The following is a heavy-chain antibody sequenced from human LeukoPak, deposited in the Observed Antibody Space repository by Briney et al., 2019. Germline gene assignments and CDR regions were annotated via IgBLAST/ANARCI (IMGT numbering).Heavy chain of an antibody. Sequence: GGSLRLSCQTSGFVFSNHGMHWVRQPPGKGLEWVAFVRFDGSNEYYADSVKGRFTISRDNSRNTLYLRMNSLRAEDTGVYSCAKDSNSGYVSVGPDYWGLGTLVTVSS. CDR2: VRFDGSNE. CDR1: GFVFSNHG. D-gene: IGHD3-22*01. J-gene: IGHJ4*02. V-gene: IGHV3-30*02. CDR3: AKDSNSGYVSVGPDY.